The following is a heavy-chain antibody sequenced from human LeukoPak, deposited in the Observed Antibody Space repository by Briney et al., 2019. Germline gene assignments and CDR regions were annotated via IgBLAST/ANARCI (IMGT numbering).Heavy chain of an antibody. J-gene: IGHJ5*02. CDR1: GGSISSGGYY. Sequence: SQTLSLTCTVSGGSISSGGYYWSWIRQHPGKGLEWIGYIYYSGSTYYNPSLKSRVTISVDTSKNQFSLKLSSVTAADTAVYYCARDGPYYYGSTHSTWFAPWGQETLVTVP. CDR2: IYYSGST. V-gene: IGHV4-31*03. CDR3: ARDGPYYYGSTHSTWFAP. D-gene: IGHD3-22*01.